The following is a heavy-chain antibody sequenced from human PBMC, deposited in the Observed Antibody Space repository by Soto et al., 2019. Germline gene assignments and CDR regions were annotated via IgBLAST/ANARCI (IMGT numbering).Heavy chain of an antibody. CDR2: IMPVFRRP. Sequence: QVQLVQSGAEVKKPGSSVKVSCKASGGTFRTSAFSWVRQAPGQGLEWVGGIMPVFRRPKYAQNFQDRVTITADESTSTAYMELNSVRSDDTAVYYCARDKDRLQLGGNYYFILDVWGQGTVVTVSS. V-gene: IGHV1-69*12. J-gene: IGHJ6*02. CDR1: GGTFRTSA. CDR3: ARDKDRLQLGGNYYFILDV. D-gene: IGHD1-1*01.